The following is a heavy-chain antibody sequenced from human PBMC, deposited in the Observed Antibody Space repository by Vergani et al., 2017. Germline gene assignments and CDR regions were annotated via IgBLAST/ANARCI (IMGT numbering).Heavy chain of an antibody. V-gene: IGHV1-2*02. CDR2: INPNSGGT. Sequence: QVQLVQSGAEVKKPGASVKVSCKASGYTFTGYYMHWVQQAPGQGLEWMGWINPNSGGTNYAQKFQGRVTMTRDTSISTAYMELSRLRSDDTAVYYCTSGGYCSSTSCYGYFQHWGQGTLVTVSS. D-gene: IGHD2-2*01. CDR1: GYTFTGYY. J-gene: IGHJ1*01. CDR3: TSGGYCSSTSCYGYFQH.